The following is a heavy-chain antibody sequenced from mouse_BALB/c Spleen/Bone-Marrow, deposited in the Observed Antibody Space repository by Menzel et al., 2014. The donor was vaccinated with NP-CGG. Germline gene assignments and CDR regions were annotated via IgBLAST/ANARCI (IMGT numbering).Heavy chain of an antibody. CDR2: TYPGNGDT. CDR1: GYTFTSYN. Sequence: SGAELVKPGASMKMSCKASGYTFTSYNLHWIKQTPGQGLEWIGATYPGNGDTSYNQRFKGKATLTTDKSSNTAYMQLSSLTSEDSAVYYCAREGKSHFDHWGQGSTLTVSS. CDR3: AREGKSHFDH. V-gene: IGHV1-12*01. J-gene: IGHJ2*01.